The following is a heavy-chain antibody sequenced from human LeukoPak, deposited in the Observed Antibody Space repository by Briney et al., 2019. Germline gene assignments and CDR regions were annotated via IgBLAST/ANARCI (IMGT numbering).Heavy chain of an antibody. CDR3: ATASYFGSGSYGYFDY. CDR1: GGSSSSSGYF. Sequence: PSETLSLTCTVSGGSSSSSGYFWGWIRQPPGKGLEWIGSIYSSGNTYYNPSLKSRVTISVDTSKNQFSLRLSSVTAADTAVYYCATASYFGSGSYGYFDYWGQGTLVTVSS. CDR2: IYSSGNT. D-gene: IGHD3-10*01. V-gene: IGHV4-39*01. J-gene: IGHJ4*02.